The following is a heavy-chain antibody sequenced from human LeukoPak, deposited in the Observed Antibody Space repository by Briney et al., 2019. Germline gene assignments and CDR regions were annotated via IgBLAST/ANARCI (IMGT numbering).Heavy chain of an antibody. CDR1: GGSISSGGYS. CDR3: ARGGDYGDSFDY. D-gene: IGHD4-17*01. Sequence: NPSETLSLTCAVSGGSISSGGYSWSWIRQPPGKGLEWIGYIYHSGSTYYNPSLKSRVTISVDRSKNQFSLKLSSVTAADTAVYYCARGGDYGDSFDYWGQGTLVTVSS. V-gene: IGHV4-30-2*01. J-gene: IGHJ4*02. CDR2: IYHSGST.